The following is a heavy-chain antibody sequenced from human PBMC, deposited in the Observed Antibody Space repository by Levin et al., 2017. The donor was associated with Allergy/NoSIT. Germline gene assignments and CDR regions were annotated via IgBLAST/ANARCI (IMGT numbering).Heavy chain of an antibody. D-gene: IGHD2-15*01. CDR3: AKVGASCGGSCYHAFDI. V-gene: IGHV3-23*01. Sequence: LSLTCAASGFTFSSYAMSWVRQAPGKGLEWVSAISGSGGSTYYADSVKGRFTISRDNSKNTLYLQMNSLRAEDTAVYYCAKVGASCGGSCYHAFDIWGQGTMVTVSS. CDR2: ISGSGGST. CDR1: GFTFSSYA. J-gene: IGHJ3*02.